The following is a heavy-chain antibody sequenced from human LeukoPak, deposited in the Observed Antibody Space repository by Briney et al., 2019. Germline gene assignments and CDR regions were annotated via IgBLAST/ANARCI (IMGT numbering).Heavy chain of an antibody. D-gene: IGHD3-10*01. CDR3: ARGKVVTMVRGVIITYFDY. Sequence: ASVKVSCKASGYSFTRYFIHWVRQAPGQGLEWMGIIIPSDGSASYAQKFQGRVTMTRDTSTSTVYMELSSLRSEDTAVYYCARGKVVTMVRGVIITYFDYWGQGTLVTVSS. J-gene: IGHJ4*02. CDR1: GYSFTRYF. V-gene: IGHV1-46*01. CDR2: IIPSDGSA.